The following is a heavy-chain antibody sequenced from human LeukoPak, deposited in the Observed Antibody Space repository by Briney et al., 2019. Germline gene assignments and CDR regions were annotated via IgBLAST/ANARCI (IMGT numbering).Heavy chain of an antibody. CDR2: INHSGST. Sequence: PSETLSLTCAVYGGSFSGYYWSWIRQPPGKGLEWIGEINHSGSTNYNPSLKSRVTISVDTSKNQFSLKLSSVTAADTAVYYCASEYSSSSFDYWGQGTPVTVSS. CDR1: GGSFSGYY. J-gene: IGHJ4*02. V-gene: IGHV4-34*01. D-gene: IGHD6-6*01. CDR3: ASEYSSSSFDY.